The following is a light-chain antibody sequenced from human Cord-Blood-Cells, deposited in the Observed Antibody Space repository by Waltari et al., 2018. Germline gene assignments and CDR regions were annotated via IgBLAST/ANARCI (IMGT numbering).Light chain of an antibody. V-gene: IGKV1-9*01. J-gene: IGKJ3*01. CDR3: QQLNSYPT. CDR2: AAS. CDR1: QGISSY. Sequence: DIQLTQSPSFLSASVGDRVTITCRASQGISSYLAWYQQKPGTAPKLLIYAASTLQSGVPSRFSGSGSWTEFTHTISSLQPEDFATYYCQQLNSYPTFGPGTKVDIK.